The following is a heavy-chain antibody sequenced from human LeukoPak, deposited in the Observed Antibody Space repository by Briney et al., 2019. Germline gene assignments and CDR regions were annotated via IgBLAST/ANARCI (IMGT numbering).Heavy chain of an antibody. CDR1: GFTFNSYK. J-gene: IGHJ4*02. D-gene: IGHD6-13*01. CDR3: ARDFWYF. CDR2: ISSSGSII. Sequence: GGSLRLSCAASGFTFNSYKMNWVRQAPGKGLEWVSYISSSGSIIYYSDSVKGRFTISRDNAKNSLYLQMNSLRAEDTAVYYCARDFWYFWGQGTLVTVSS. V-gene: IGHV3-48*03.